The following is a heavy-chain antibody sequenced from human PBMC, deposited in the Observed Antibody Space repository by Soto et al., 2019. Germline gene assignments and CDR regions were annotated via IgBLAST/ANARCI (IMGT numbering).Heavy chain of an antibody. D-gene: IGHD6-6*01. V-gene: IGHV3-23*01. Sequence: GGSLRLSCAASGFTFSSYAMSWVRQAPGKGLEWVSAISGSGGSTYYADSVKGRFTISRDNSKNTLYLQMNSLRAEDTAVYYCAKGAASIAARPINYYYYYMDVWGKGTTVTVSS. CDR3: AKGAASIAARPINYYYYYMDV. CDR1: GFTFSSYA. J-gene: IGHJ6*03. CDR2: ISGSGGST.